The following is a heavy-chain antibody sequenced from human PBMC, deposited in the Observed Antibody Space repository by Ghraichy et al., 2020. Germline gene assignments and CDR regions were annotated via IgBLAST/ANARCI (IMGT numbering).Heavy chain of an antibody. CDR2: ISAYNGNT. J-gene: IGHJ6*02. Sequence: ASVKVSCKASGYTFTSYGISWVRQAPGQGLEWMGWISAYNGNTNYAQKLQGRVTMTTDTSTSTAYMELRSLRSDDTAVYYCARDSGAIPGGYYYYGMDVWGQGTTVTVSS. CDR3: ARDSGAIPGGYYYYGMDV. V-gene: IGHV1-18*01. CDR1: GYTFTSYG. D-gene: IGHD2-2*02.